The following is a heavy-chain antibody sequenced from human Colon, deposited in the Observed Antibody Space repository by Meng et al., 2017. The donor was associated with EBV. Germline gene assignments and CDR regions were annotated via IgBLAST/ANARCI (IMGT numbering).Heavy chain of an antibody. CDR1: GGSISRSDW. V-gene: IGHV4-4*02. CDR3: ARGELLWDY. Sequence: QVQLQESGPVLVKPSETLSLTCAVSGGSISRSDWWGWVRQPPGKGLEWIGETSHSGSTDYSPSLKSRVTISVDTSKNQFSLKLSSVTAADTAVYFCARGELLWDYWGQGTLVTVAS. J-gene: IGHJ4*02. CDR2: TSHSGST. D-gene: IGHD2-2*01.